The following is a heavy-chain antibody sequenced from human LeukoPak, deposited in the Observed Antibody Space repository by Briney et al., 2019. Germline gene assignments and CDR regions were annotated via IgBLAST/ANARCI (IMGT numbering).Heavy chain of an antibody. CDR2: IYTSGST. CDR1: GGSISSYY. V-gene: IGHV4-4*07. D-gene: IGHD4-17*01. Sequence: SETLSLTCTVSGGSISSYYWSWIRQPAGKGLEWIGRIYTSGSTNYDPSLKSRVTMSVDTSKNQFSLKLSSVTAADTAVYYCACSARGMTTVMFDYWGQGTLVTVSS. J-gene: IGHJ4*02. CDR3: ACSARGMTTVMFDY.